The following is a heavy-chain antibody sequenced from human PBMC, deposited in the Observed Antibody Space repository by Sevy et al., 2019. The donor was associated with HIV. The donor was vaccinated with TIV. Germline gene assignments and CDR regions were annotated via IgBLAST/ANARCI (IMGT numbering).Heavy chain of an antibody. CDR1: GFSFSDYN. Sequence: GGSLRLSCEASGFSFSDYNMDWVRQAPGRGLEWLGRSGNKANIYTTQYAASLKGRFSISRDDLKNSLSLQMNSLNTEDTAVYYCARELWYGELGGWFDPWGQGTLVTVSS. CDR2: SGNKANIYTT. CDR3: ARELWYGELGGWFDP. D-gene: IGHD3-10*01. V-gene: IGHV3-72*01. J-gene: IGHJ5*02.